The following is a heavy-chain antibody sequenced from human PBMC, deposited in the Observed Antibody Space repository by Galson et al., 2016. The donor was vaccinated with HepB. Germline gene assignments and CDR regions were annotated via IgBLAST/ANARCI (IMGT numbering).Heavy chain of an antibody. V-gene: IGHV4-31*03. Sequence: TLSLTCTVSGGSISSGDYYWSWLRQRPGKGLERIGYISDTGTTFYHPSLKSRVTISIDTSKNEFYLRLDSATAADTAVYYCARGVEDLNDAFDIWGQGTLVTVSS. CDR2: ISDTGTT. CDR3: ARGVEDLNDAFDI. D-gene: IGHD2-21*01. J-gene: IGHJ3*02. CDR1: GGSISSGDYY.